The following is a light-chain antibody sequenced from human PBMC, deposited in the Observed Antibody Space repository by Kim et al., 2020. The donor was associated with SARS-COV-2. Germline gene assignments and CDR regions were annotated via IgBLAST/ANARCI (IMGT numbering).Light chain of an antibody. CDR3: SSYTTSTALV. V-gene: IGLV2-14*03. CDR2: DVS. J-gene: IGLJ3*02. CDR1: SSDVGSYNH. Sequence: QSALTQPASVSGSPGQSITISCTGTSSDVGSYNHVSWYQQHPGKAPKLMIFDVSDRPSGVSTRLSGSKSGNTASLTISGLQAEDEADYYCSSYTTSTALVFGGGTQLTVL.